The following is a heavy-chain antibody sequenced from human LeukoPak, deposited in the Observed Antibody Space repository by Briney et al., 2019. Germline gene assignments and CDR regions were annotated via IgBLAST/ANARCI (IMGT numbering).Heavy chain of an antibody. J-gene: IGHJ4*02. CDR2: ISGSGGGT. CDR1: GFTFSSYA. V-gene: IGHV3-23*01. Sequence: GASLRLSCAASGFTFSSYAVSWVRQAPGKGLEWVSAISGSGGGTYYADSVKGRFTVSRDNSKNTVYLQMNSLSTEDTAVYYCAKTTTGYSSGRYPGWPVDYWGQGTLVTVSS. CDR3: AKTTTGYSSGRYPGWPVDY. D-gene: IGHD6-19*01.